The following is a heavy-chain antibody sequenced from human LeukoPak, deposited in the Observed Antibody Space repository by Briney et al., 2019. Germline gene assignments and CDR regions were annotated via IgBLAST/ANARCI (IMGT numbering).Heavy chain of an antibody. CDR3: ATSSIAVAGGDWWYFDL. J-gene: IGHJ2*01. V-gene: IGHV4-30-4*08. D-gene: IGHD6-19*01. CDR2: IYYSGST. CDR1: GGSISSGDYY. Sequence: SETLSLTCTVSGGSISSGDYYWSWIRQPPGKGLEWIGYIYYSGSTHYNPSLKSRVTISVDTSKNQFSLKLGSVTAADTAVYYCATSSIAVAGGDWWYFDLWGRGTLVTVSS.